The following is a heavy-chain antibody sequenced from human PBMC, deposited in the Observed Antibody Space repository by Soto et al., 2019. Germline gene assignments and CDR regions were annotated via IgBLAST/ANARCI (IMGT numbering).Heavy chain of an antibody. V-gene: IGHV3-64D*06. CDR1: GFIFSSYA. D-gene: IGHD5-18*01. Sequence: EVQLVESGGGLVQPGGSLRLSCSASGFIFSSYAMNWVRQAPGKGLEYVSEITSNGGSTYYADSVKGRFTISRDNSKNTLYLQMSSLRAEDTAVYYCVKDVYSYGYSDYWGQGTLVTVSS. CDR3: VKDVYSYGYSDY. J-gene: IGHJ4*02. CDR2: ITSNGGST.